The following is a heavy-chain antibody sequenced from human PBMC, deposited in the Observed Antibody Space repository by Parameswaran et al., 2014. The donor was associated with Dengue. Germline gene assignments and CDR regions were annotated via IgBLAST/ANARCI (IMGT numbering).Heavy chain of an antibody. CDR2: INPSSGGR. D-gene: IGHD1/OR15-1a*01. CDR3: ARGVLPEQPIDY. J-gene: IGHJ4*02. Sequence: WVRQAPGQGLEWMGWINPSSGGRNYAQNFQGRVTMTRDTSISTAYMELSRLTSDDTAVYYCARGVLPEQPIDYWGQGTVVTVSS. V-gene: IGHV1-2*02.